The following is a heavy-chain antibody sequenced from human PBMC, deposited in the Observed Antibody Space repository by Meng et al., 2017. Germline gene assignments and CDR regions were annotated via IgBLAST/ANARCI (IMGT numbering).Heavy chain of an antibody. CDR1: GFTFSSYA. CDR2: ISYDGSNK. J-gene: IGHJ4*02. V-gene: IGHV3-30*01. Sequence: QVQVVESGGGVGQPGRSLRLSCAASGFTFSSYAVHWVRQAPGKGLEWVAVISYDGSNKYYADSVKGRFTISRDNSKNTLYLQMNSLRAEDTAVYYCASMGYWGQGTLVTVSS. CDR3: ASMGY. D-gene: IGHD3-10*01.